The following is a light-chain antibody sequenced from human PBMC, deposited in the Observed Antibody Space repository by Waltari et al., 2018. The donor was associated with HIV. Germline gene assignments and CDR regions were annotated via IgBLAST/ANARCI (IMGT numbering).Light chain of an antibody. V-gene: IGLV2-23*02. J-gene: IGLJ1*01. CDR3: CSCPRSGIRYV. CDR1: SSNVGSDDL. CDR2: EVT. Sequence: QSALTQPASVSGSPGQSITISCTGTSSNVGSDDLVSRYQQHPGDAPKLIIYEVTKRPSCVSNLFSGSKSVNTASLTISGLQADDEADYYCCSCPRSGIRYVFGTGTKVTVL.